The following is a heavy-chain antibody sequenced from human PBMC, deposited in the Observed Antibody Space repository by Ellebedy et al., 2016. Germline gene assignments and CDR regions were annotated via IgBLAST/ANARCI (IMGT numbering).Heavy chain of an antibody. CDR2: VFHTGTT. J-gene: IGHJ3*01. D-gene: IGHD1-1*01. CDR1: GGSVTSDY. Sequence: GSLRLSCNVSGGSVTSDYWNWIRRPPGKGLEWIGYVFHTGTTNYNPSLKSRVTMSVDTSKSRFSLRLTSVTAADTAVYYCAKWNGGWNAFDVWGQGTMVTVSS. V-gene: IGHV4-59*02. CDR3: AKWNGGWNAFDV.